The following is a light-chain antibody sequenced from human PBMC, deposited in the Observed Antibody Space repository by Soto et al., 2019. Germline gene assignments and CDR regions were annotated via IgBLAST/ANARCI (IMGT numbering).Light chain of an antibody. V-gene: IGLV1-47*01. J-gene: IGLJ2*01. CDR3: AAWDDSLSGVL. CDR1: TSNIGSNY. CDR2: RNY. Sequence: QSVLTQPPSASGTPGQWVTISCSGSTSNIGSNYVFWYQQLPRTAPKLLIYRNYHRPSGAPDRFSGSKSGASVSLTISGLRVEDEAHYYCAAWDDSLSGVLFGGGTKLTVL.